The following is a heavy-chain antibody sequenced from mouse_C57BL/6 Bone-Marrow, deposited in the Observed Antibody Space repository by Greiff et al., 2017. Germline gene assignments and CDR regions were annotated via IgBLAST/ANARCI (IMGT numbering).Heavy chain of an antibody. V-gene: IGHV1-42*01. CDR3: AEGYDSSYNFDY. CDR1: GYSFTGYY. D-gene: IGHD1-1*01. Sequence: VQLQQSGPELVKPGASVKISCKASGYSFTGYYMHWVKQSPEKSLEWIGEINPSTGGTTYNQKFKAKATLTVDKSSSTAYMQLKSLTSEDSAVYYCAEGYDSSYNFDYCGHDTTLTVSS. CDR2: INPSTGGT. J-gene: IGHJ2*01.